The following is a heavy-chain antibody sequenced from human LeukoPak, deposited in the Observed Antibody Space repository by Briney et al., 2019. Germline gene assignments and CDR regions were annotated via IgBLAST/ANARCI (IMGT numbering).Heavy chain of an antibody. Sequence: AGGSLRLSCAASGFTFSSYAMSWVRQAPGKGLEWVSAISGSGGGTYYADSVKGRFTISRDNSKNTLYLQMNSLRAEDTAVYYCAKDFDFWSGNHAFDIWGQGTMVTVSS. CDR2: ISGSGGGT. CDR1: GFTFSSYA. V-gene: IGHV3-23*01. CDR3: AKDFDFWSGNHAFDI. D-gene: IGHD3-3*01. J-gene: IGHJ3*02.